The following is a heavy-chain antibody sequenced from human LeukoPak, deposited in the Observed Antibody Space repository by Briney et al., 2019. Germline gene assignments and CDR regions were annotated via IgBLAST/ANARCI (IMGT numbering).Heavy chain of an antibody. Sequence: PGRSLRLSCAASGFTFSSYGMHWVRQAPGKGLDGVAVISYDGSNKYYADSVKGRFTISRDNSKNTLYLQVNSLRAEDTAVYYCAKGGPYCSGGSCLSYFDSWGQGTLVTVSS. D-gene: IGHD2-15*01. V-gene: IGHV3-30*18. CDR3: AKGGPYCSGGSCLSYFDS. CDR1: GFTFSSYG. CDR2: ISYDGSNK. J-gene: IGHJ4*02.